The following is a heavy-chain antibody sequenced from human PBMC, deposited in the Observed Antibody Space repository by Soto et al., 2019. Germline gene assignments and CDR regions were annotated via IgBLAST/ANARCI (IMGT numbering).Heavy chain of an antibody. V-gene: IGHV4-31*11. CDR1: GGSITSGAYF. CDR2: ISYSGNT. J-gene: IGHJ4*02. CDR3: ARGKRPLAMLFDY. Sequence: QVQLQGSGPGLVKPSQTLSLTCANTGGSITSGAYFWTWIRQLPGKGLEWIGHISYSGNTDYNPSLKSRVTLSRDTSKNQFSLTLSAVTAADTAVYYCARGKRPLAMLFDYWGQGTLVTFSS. D-gene: IGHD6-25*01.